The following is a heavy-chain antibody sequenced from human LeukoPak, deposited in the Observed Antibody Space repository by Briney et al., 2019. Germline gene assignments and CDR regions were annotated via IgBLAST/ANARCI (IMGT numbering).Heavy chain of an antibody. D-gene: IGHD4-23*01. Sequence: PGGSLRLSCAASGFTFSSYAMSWVRQAPGKGLEWVSVISGSGGTTYYADSVKGRFTISRDNSRNTLYLQMNSLRAEDTAVYYCAKDLDYGGYSGPFDYWGQGTLVTVSS. CDR1: GFTFSSYA. CDR2: ISGSGGTT. CDR3: AKDLDYGGYSGPFDY. J-gene: IGHJ4*02. V-gene: IGHV3-23*01.